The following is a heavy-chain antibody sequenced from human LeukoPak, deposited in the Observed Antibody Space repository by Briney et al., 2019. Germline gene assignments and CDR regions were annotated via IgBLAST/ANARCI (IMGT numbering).Heavy chain of an antibody. D-gene: IGHD3/OR15-3a*01. J-gene: IGHJ5*02. Sequence: SETLSLTCAVSGYSISSGYYWGWIRQPPGKGLEWIGSIYHSGSTYYNPSLKSRVTISVDTSKNQFSLKLNSVTAADTAVYYCARLDLGKFDPWGQGTLVTVSS. V-gene: IGHV4-38-2*01. CDR3: ARLDLGKFDP. CDR1: GYSISSGYY. CDR2: IYHSGST.